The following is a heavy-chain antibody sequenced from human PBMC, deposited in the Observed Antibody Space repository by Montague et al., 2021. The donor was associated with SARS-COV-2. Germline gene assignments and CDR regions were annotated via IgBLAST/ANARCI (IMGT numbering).Heavy chain of an antibody. Sequence: SETLSLTCTVSGASITSSNWWNWVRQPPGKRLEWIGQIYHSGSTYYNPSLKSRLTLSLDKSKNQFSLNLSSVTAADTAVYYCARPIQQVVLSPAKLTNWFDPWGLGTLVTVAS. V-gene: IGHV4-4*02. D-gene: IGHD2-15*01. J-gene: IGHJ5*02. CDR2: IYHSGST. CDR1: GASITSSNW. CDR3: ARPIQQVVLSPAKLTNWFDP.